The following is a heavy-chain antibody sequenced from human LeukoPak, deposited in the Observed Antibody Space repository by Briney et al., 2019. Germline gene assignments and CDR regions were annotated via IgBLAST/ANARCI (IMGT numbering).Heavy chain of an antibody. CDR1: GYTLTELS. J-gene: IGHJ5*02. CDR3: ARERAVAGTGWFDP. D-gene: IGHD6-19*01. V-gene: IGHV1-46*01. CDR2: INPSGGST. Sequence: PGASVKVSCKVSGYTLTELSMHWVRQAPGQGLEWMGIINPSGGSTSYAQKFQGRVTMTRDMSTSTVYMELSSLRSEDTAVYYCARERAVAGTGWFDPWGQGTLVTVSS.